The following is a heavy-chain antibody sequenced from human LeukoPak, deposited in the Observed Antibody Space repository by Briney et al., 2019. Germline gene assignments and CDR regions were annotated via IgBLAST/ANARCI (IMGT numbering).Heavy chain of an antibody. Sequence: PSETLSLTCTVSGGSISSGSYYWSWIRQPAGKGLEWIGRIYTSGSTNYNPSLKSRVTISVDTSKNQFSLKLSSVTAADTAVYYCARDRGGYYYYGSGDAFDIWGQGTMVTVSS. CDR1: GGSISSGSYY. J-gene: IGHJ3*02. V-gene: IGHV4-61*02. D-gene: IGHD3-10*01. CDR2: IYTSGST. CDR3: ARDRGGYYYYGSGDAFDI.